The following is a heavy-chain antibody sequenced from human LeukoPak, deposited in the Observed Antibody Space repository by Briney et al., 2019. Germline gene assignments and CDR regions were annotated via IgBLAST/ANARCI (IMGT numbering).Heavy chain of an antibody. J-gene: IGHJ4*02. D-gene: IGHD3-3*01. CDR2: ISAYNGNT. CDR1: GYTFTSCG. Sequence: ASVKVSCKASGYTFTSCGISWVRQAPGQGLEWMGWISAYNGNTNYAQKLQGRVTMTTDTSTSTAYMELRSLRSDDTAVYYCARGGPLRFLEWPYPYYFDYWGQGTLVTVSS. V-gene: IGHV1-18*01. CDR3: ARGGPLRFLEWPYPYYFDY.